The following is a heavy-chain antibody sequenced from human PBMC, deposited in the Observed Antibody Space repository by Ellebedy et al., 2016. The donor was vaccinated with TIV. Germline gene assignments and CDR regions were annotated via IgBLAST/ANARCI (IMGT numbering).Heavy chain of an antibody. CDR3: AKENNIVVSARFDP. J-gene: IGHJ5*02. V-gene: IGHV4-39*07. CDR2: INHSGST. Sequence: SGPTLVXPTPTLTLTCTFSGFSLSTNGMAVGWIRQPPGKGLEWIGEINHSGSTNYNSSLKSRVTISIDTSKNQFSLNLRSVTAADTAVYYCAKENNIVVSARFDPWGQGILVTVSS. D-gene: IGHD3-16*02. CDR1: GFSLSTNGMA.